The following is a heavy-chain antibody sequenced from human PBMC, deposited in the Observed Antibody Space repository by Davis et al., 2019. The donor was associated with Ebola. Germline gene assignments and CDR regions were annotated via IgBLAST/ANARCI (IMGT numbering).Heavy chain of an antibody. CDR1: GGSINSGGKY. J-gene: IGHJ6*02. CDR2: ISQSGST. D-gene: IGHD4-11*01. Sequence: MPSETLSLTCTVSGGSINSGGKYWNWIRQHPGKGLEWIGEISQSGSTNYNPSLKSRVTISVDKSKNQFSLKLSSVTAADTAVYYCAREGGSNYGEISTYGMDVWGQGTTVTVSS. CDR3: AREGGSNYGEISTYGMDV. V-gene: IGHV4-39*07.